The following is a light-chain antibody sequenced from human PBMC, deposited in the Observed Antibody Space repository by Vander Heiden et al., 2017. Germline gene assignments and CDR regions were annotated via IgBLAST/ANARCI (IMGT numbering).Light chain of an antibody. V-gene: IGKV3-20*01. CDR3: QQYGSSPWT. CDR1: QSVGSCH. CDR2: GAS. J-gene: IGKJ2*01. Sequence: EIVLTQTPGTLSLSPGERATLSCRASQSVGSCHLAWYQLKPGQAPGLLIFGASSRATDIPDRFSGSESGTDFTLTISRLEPEDFAVYYCQQYGSSPWTFGQGTKLEIK.